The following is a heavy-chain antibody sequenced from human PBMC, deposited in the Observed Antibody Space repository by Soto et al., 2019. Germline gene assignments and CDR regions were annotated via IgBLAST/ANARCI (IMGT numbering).Heavy chain of an antibody. Sequence: SLRLSCAASGFTFSNFGMHWVRQAPGKGLEWVAVILYDGNIKYYADSVKGRFTISRDNSKNTLYLQMNSLRAEDTAVYYCAKRMEGLTAGYYLDYWGQGTLVTVSS. CDR1: GFTFSNFG. CDR3: AKRMEGLTAGYYLDY. CDR2: ILYDGNIK. V-gene: IGHV3-30*18. D-gene: IGHD3-9*01. J-gene: IGHJ4*02.